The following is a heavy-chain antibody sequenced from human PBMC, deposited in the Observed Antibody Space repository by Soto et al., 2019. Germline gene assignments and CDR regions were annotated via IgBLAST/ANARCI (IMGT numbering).Heavy chain of an antibody. V-gene: IGHV4-34*01. D-gene: IGHD5-12*01. Sequence: PSETLSLTCAVYGGSFSGYYWSWIRQPPGKGLEWIGEINHSGSTNYNPSLKSRVTISVDTSKNQFSLKLSSVTAADTAVYYCARWLQPNFDYWGQGTLVTVS. CDR1: GGSFSGYY. CDR2: INHSGST. CDR3: ARWLQPNFDY. J-gene: IGHJ4*02.